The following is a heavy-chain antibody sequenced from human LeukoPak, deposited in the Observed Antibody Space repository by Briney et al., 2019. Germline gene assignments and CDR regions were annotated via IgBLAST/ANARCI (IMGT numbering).Heavy chain of an antibody. D-gene: IGHD6-13*01. CDR2: ISTDSTYT. V-gene: IGHV3-23*01. CDR1: GFTFSSYP. CDR3: ARGITAVVDNWFDP. Sequence: GGSLRLSCAASGFTFSSYPMSWVRQAPGKGLEWVSIISTDSTYTFYAHSVKGRFTISRDSSKDTLYLQMSSLRAEDTAVYYCARGITAVVDNWFDPWGQGTLVTVSS. J-gene: IGHJ5*02.